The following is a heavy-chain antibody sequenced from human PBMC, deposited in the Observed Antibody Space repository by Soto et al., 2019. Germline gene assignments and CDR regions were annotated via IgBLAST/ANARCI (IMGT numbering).Heavy chain of an antibody. CDR2: MYSGGTT. J-gene: IGHJ4*02. CDR1: GFTVSSNY. CDR3: ARAGISQAAAGSLDCCPIDS. D-gene: IGHD6-13*01. Sequence: GGSLRLSCAASGFTVSSNYMSWVRQAPGKGLERVSIMYSGGTTYYADSVKGRFTISRDNSKNTLYLQMNSLRAEDTAVYYCARAGISQAAAGSLDCCPIDSWGQGTLVTVSS. V-gene: IGHV3-66*01.